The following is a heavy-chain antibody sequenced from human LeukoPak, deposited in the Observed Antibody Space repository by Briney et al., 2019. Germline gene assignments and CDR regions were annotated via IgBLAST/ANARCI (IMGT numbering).Heavy chain of an antibody. Sequence: VASVKVSCKASGYTFTSYGISWVRQAPGQGLEWMGWISAYNGNTNYAQKLQGRVTMTTDTSTSTAYMELRSLRSDDTAVYYCARDRGYGGTTYFDYWGQGTLVTVSS. J-gene: IGHJ4*02. CDR2: ISAYNGNT. D-gene: IGHD1-1*01. V-gene: IGHV1-18*01. CDR3: ARDRGYGGTTYFDY. CDR1: GYTFTSYG.